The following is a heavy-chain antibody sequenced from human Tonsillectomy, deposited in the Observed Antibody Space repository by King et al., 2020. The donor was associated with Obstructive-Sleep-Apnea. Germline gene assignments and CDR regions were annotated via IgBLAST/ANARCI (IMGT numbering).Heavy chain of an antibody. CDR2: ISAYNGNT. D-gene: IGHD3-22*01. J-gene: IGHJ4*02. CDR1: GYTFTSYG. Sequence: QLVQSGAEVKKPGASVKVSCKASGYTFTSYGISWVRQAPGQGLEWMGWISAYNGNTNYAQKLQGRVTMTTDTSTSTASMELRGLRSDDTAVDYCAGDDSSGYYLSLREYYFDYWGQGTLVTVSS. CDR3: AGDDSSGYYLSLREYYFDY. V-gene: IGHV1-18*04.